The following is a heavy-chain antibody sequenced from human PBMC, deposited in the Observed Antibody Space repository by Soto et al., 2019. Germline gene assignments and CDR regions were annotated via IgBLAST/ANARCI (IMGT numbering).Heavy chain of an antibody. CDR1: GDSISSGASY. V-gene: IGHV4-31*03. J-gene: IGHJ5*01. D-gene: IGHD3-10*01. Sequence: SETLSLTCSVSGDSISSGASYWSWVRQYPGKGPEWIAYISYSGTTYYNPSLKSRLTISVDTSKNQFSLKLRSVTAADTAMYYCARVTASGRTFGSNWFDAWG. CDR3: ARVTASGRTFGSNWFDA. CDR2: ISYSGTT.